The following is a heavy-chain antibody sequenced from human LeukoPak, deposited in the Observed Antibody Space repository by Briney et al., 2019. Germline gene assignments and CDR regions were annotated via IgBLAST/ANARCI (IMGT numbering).Heavy chain of an antibody. CDR2: IYPGDSDT. D-gene: IGHD6-6*01. Sequence: GESLKISCKGSRYSFTSYWIGWVRQMPGKGLEWMGIIYPGDSDTRYSPSFQGQVTISADKSISTAYLQWSSLKASDTAMYYCARRLKYSSSSYYYYYGMDVWGQGTTVTVSS. CDR3: ARRLKYSSSSYYYYYGMDV. V-gene: IGHV5-51*01. J-gene: IGHJ6*02. CDR1: RYSFTSYW.